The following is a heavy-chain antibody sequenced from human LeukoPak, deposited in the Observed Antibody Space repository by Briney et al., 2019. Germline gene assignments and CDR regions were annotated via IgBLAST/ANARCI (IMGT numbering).Heavy chain of an antibody. CDR2: IYHSGST. CDR1: GYSISSGYY. J-gene: IGHJ4*02. CDR3: AREATLEWLSHFDY. D-gene: IGHD3-3*01. V-gene: IGHV4-38-2*02. Sequence: SETLSLTCTVSGYSISSGYYWGWIRPPPGKGLEWIGSIYHSGSTYYNPSLKSRVTISVDTSKNQFSLKLSSVTAADTAVYYCAREATLEWLSHFDYWGQGTLVTVSS.